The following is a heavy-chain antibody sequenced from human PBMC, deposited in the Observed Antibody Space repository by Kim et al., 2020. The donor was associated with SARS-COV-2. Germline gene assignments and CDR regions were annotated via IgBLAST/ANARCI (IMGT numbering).Heavy chain of an antibody. D-gene: IGHD6-19*01. Sequence: GGSLRLSCAASGFTFSSYAMHWVRQAPGKGLEWVAVISYDGSNKYYADSVKGRFTISRDNSKNTLYLQMNSLRAEDTAVYYCARGGPYSSGWYGYYFDYWGQGTLVTVSS. V-gene: IGHV3-30-3*01. CDR3: ARGGPYSSGWYGYYFDY. J-gene: IGHJ4*02. CDR1: GFTFSSYA. CDR2: ISYDGSNK.